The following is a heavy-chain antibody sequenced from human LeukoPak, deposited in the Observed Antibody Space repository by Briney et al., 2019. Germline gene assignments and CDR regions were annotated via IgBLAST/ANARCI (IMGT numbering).Heavy chain of an antibody. CDR1: GGSISSRSYY. CDR2: ISYSGTT. D-gene: IGHD3-22*01. V-gene: IGHV4-39*01. J-gene: IGHJ5*02. CDR3: ARGDSRDYRLYNWFDP. Sequence: SETLSLTCTVSGGSISSRSYYWGWIRQPPGKGLEWIGSISYSGTTYYNPSLKSRVTMSVDTSKNQFSLKLTSVTAADTAVYYCARGDSRDYRLYNWFDPWGQGTLVTVSS.